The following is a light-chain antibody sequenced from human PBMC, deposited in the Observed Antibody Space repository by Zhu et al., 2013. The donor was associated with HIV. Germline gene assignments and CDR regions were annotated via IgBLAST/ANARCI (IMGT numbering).Light chain of an antibody. CDR1: YSDIGGYNY. CDR3: SSFSSSTTLVI. J-gene: IGLJ2*01. V-gene: IGLV2-14*01. CDR2: DVG. Sequence: QSPLTQPASVSGSPGQSITISCTGTYSDIGGYNYVSWYQQHPGKAPKLMIYDVGKRPSGVPDRFSGSKSGNTASLTISGLQAEDEADYYCSSFSSSTTLVIFGGGTGVTVL.